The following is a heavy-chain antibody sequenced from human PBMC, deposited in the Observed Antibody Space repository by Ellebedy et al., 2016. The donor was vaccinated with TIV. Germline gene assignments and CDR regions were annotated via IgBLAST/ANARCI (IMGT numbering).Heavy chain of an antibody. J-gene: IGHJ4*02. CDR3: AKGRGYSGYDSWGDDY. V-gene: IGHV4-34*01. CDR1: GGSISSYY. D-gene: IGHD5-12*01. CDR2: INHSGST. Sequence: SETLSLXXTVSGGSISSYYWSWIRQPPGKGLEWIGEINHSGSTNYNPSLKSRVTISVDTSKNQFSLKLSSVTAADTAVYYCAKGRGYSGYDSWGDDYWGQGTLVTVSS.